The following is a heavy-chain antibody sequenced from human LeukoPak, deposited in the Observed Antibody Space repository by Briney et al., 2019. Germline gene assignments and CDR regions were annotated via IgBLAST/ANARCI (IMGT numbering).Heavy chain of an antibody. CDR3: ARVRNYYDSSGYLYYFDY. V-gene: IGHV1-69*13. D-gene: IGHD3-22*01. J-gene: IGHJ4*02. CDR1: GGIFSSYA. CDR2: IIPIFGTA. Sequence: GASVKVSCKASGGIFSSYAISWVRQAPGQGLEWMGGIIPIFGTANYAQKFQGRVTITADESTSTAYMELSSLRSEDTAVYYCARVRNYYDSSGYLYYFDYWGQGTLVTVSS.